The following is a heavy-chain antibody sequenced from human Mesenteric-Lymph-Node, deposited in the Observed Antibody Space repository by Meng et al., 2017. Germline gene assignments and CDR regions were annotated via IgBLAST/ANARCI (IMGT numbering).Heavy chain of an antibody. D-gene: IGHD6-13*01. CDR3: ARRNELFSIGEVGTENHWFDP. J-gene: IGHJ5*02. V-gene: IGHV1-2*02. CDR1: GYTFTSYY. Sequence: ASVKVSCKASGYTFTSYYMHWVRQAPGQGLEWMGWFNPNSGDTNYAQKFQGRVTMTRDSSMSTAYMELSRLRSDDTAVYYCARRNELFSIGEVGTENHWFDPWGQGTLVTVSS. CDR2: FNPNSGDT.